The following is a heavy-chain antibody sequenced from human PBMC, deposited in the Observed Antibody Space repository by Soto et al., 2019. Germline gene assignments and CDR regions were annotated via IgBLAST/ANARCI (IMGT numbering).Heavy chain of an antibody. CDR3: ANSDRGGSGNSNF. D-gene: IGHD3-10*01. Sequence: EVQLLESGGGLVQPGGSLRLSCAASGFAFNTYAMDWVRQARGKGLEWVSSISGSGDRTYYADSVKGRFTISRDNSENTLYLEMNSLRAEDTAVNYCANSDRGGSGNSNFWGQGTLVTVSS. V-gene: IGHV3-23*01. CDR2: ISGSGDRT. J-gene: IGHJ4*02. CDR1: GFAFNTYA.